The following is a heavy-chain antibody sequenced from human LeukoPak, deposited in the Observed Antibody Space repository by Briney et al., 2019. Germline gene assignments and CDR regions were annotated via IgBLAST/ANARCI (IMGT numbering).Heavy chain of an antibody. CDR1: GYTFTSYE. Sequence: AAVKVSCKASGYTFTSYESNGVRQATGHRLEGMGWTNLYSGNTGYAQKFQGRATITRNTSISTAYMELNRLRSEDTAVYYRARGSKVLRYFDWFPGEYYYYMDVWGKGTTVTISS. CDR2: TNLYSGNT. J-gene: IGHJ6*03. D-gene: IGHD3-9*01. CDR3: ARGSKVLRYFDWFPGEYYYYMDV. V-gene: IGHV1-8*01.